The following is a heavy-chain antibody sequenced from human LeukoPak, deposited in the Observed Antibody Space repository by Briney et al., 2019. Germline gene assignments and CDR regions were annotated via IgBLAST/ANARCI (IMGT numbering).Heavy chain of an antibody. CDR1: GFTLSSYW. J-gene: IGHJ3*02. CDR3: ARVNPTADAFDI. Sequence: AGGSLRLSCAASGFTLSSYWMHWVRQAPGKGLVWVSRINGDGRITTYADSVKGRFTISRDTAKNTLYLQMNSLRAEDTAVYYCARVNPTADAFDIWGQGTMVTVSS. V-gene: IGHV3-74*01. CDR2: INGDGRIT. D-gene: IGHD4-17*01.